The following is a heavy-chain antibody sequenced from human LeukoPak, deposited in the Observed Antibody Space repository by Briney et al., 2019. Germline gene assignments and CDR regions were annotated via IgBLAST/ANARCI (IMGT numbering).Heavy chain of an antibody. Sequence: SETLSLTCAVYGGSFSGYYWSWIRQPPGKGLEWIGEINHSGSTNYNPSLKSRVTISVDTSKNQLSLKLSSVTAADTAVYYCARGNLDWNYEDYFDYWGQGTLVTVSS. CDR2: INHSGST. J-gene: IGHJ4*02. V-gene: IGHV4-34*01. D-gene: IGHD1-7*01. CDR3: ARGNLDWNYEDYFDY. CDR1: GGSFSGYY.